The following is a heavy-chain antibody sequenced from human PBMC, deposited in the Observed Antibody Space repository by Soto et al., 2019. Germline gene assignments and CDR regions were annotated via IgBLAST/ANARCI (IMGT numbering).Heavy chain of an antibody. CDR1: GFTFSSYA. D-gene: IGHD3-16*01. V-gene: IGHV3-23*01. Sequence: LRLSCAASGFTFSSYAMSWVRQAPGKGLEWVSAISGSGGSTYYADSVKGQFTISRDNSKNTLYLQMNSLRAEDTAVYYCAKVVRGSPQAFDYWGQGTLVTVSS. CDR3: AKVVRGSPQAFDY. J-gene: IGHJ4*02. CDR2: ISGSGGST.